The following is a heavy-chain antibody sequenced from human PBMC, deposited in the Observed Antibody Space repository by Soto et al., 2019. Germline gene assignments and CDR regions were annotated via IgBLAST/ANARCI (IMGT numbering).Heavy chain of an antibody. V-gene: IGHV1-18*01. D-gene: IGHD3-22*01. J-gene: IGHJ1*01. CDR2: ISAYNGNT. Sequence: QVQLVQSGAEVKKPGASVKVSCKASGYTFTSYGISWVRQAPGQGLEWMGWISAYNGNTNYAQKIQGRVTMTTDTDTSTAYMELRSLRSDDTAVYYCARAVDYCVSSGYYTHEYFQHWGQGTLVTVSS. CDR1: GYTFTSYG. CDR3: ARAVDYCVSSGYYTHEYFQH.